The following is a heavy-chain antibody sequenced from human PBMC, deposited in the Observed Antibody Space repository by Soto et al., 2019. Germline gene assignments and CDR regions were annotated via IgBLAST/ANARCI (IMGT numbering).Heavy chain of an antibody. V-gene: IGHV3-21*01. Sequence: GGSLRLSCEAPGFSFSYSMHWVRQAPGKGLEWVSAISTNSDYIYYADSMKGRFTISRDNAKNSLYLQMNDLRAEDTAVYYCARGGLIGIFDYWGQGTLVTVSS. D-gene: IGHD2-21*01. CDR1: GFSFSYS. CDR2: ISTNSDYI. J-gene: IGHJ4*02. CDR3: ARGGLIGIFDY.